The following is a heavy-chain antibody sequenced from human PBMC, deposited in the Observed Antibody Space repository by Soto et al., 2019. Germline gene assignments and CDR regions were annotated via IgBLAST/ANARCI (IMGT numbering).Heavy chain of an antibody. D-gene: IGHD3-22*01. Sequence: GASVKVSCKASGGTFSSYAISWVRQAPGQGLEWMGGIIPIFGTANYAQKFQGRVTITADESTSTAYMELSSLRSEDTAVYYCARDAFSGYYYFDYWGQGTLVSVSS. CDR1: GGTFSSYA. CDR3: ARDAFSGYYYFDY. J-gene: IGHJ4*02. V-gene: IGHV1-69*13. CDR2: IIPIFGTA.